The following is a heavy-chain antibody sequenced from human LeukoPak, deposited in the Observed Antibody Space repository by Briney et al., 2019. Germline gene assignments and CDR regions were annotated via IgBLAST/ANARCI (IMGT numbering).Heavy chain of an antibody. D-gene: IGHD5-18*01. J-gene: IGHJ6*02. CDR3: ARDIGEKLWLSYYYYGMDV. CDR2: IIPILGIA. V-gene: IGHV1-69*04. CDR1: GGTFSSYA. Sequence: ASVKVSCKASGGTFSSYAISWVRQAPGRGLEWMGRIIPILGIANYAQKFQGRVTITADKSTSTAYMELSSLRSEDTAVYYCARDIGEKLWLSYYYYGMDVWGQGTTVTVSS.